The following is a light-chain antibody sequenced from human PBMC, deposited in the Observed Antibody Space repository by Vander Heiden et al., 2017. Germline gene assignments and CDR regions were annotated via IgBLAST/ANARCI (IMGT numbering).Light chain of an antibody. J-gene: IGLJ3*02. CDR1: NIVAES. CDR2: VET. CDR3: QVCDTDKDLHGV. Sequence: SYVLTQPPSVSVAPGQTASITCGGNNIVAESVQWYQLKPGQAPVLVCYVETDRPSGIPERFSGSNSGNTATLTISRVEAGDEADYDGQVCDTDKDLHGVFGGGTKLTVL. V-gene: IGLV3-21*02.